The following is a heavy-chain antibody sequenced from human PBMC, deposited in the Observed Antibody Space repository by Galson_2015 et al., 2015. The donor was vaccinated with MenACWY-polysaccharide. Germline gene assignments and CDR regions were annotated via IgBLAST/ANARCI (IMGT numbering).Heavy chain of an antibody. CDR2: IHYDGTDN. CDR3: AWSRVGGMTAMEDTNSVDF. D-gene: IGHD3-16*01. CDR1: GFTFSRYG. V-gene: IGHV3-30*02. Sequence: SLRLSCAASGFTFSRYGMHWVRQAPGKGLEWVAFIHYDGTDNYYADSVKGRFIISRDNSKNTLYLQMNSLRAEDTAVYYCAWSRVGGMTAMEDTNSVDFWGQGTMVTVSS. J-gene: IGHJ3*01.